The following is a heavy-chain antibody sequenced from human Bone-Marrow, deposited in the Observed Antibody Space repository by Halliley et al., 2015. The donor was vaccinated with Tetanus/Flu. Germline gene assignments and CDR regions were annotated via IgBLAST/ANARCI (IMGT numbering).Heavy chain of an antibody. CDR2: INSNGSSI. D-gene: IGHD6-13*01. V-gene: IGHV3-74*01. Sequence: RINSNGSSISYADSVKGRFTISRDNAKNTLYLQMNSLRVGDTAVYYCARDVAAAGSRPNYFDYWGQGTLVTVSS. CDR3: ARDVAAAGSRPNYFDY. J-gene: IGHJ4*02.